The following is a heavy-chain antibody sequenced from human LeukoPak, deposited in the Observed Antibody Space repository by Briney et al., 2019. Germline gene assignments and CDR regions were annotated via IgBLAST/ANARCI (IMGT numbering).Heavy chain of an antibody. J-gene: IGHJ4*02. V-gene: IGHV3-74*01. CDR2: TNNDGSST. D-gene: IGHD3-22*01. CDR1: GFTFSTYW. CDR3: ARDLFYDSSGYYASDS. Sequence: GGSLRLSCAASGFTFSTYWMHWVRQAPGKGLVWVSRTNNDGSSTVYADSVKGRFTISRDNAKNTLCLQMNSLRAEDTAVYYCARDLFYDSSGYYASDSWGQGTLVTVSS.